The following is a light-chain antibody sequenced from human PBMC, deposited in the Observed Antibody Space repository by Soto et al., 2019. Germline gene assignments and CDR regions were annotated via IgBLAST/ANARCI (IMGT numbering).Light chain of an antibody. V-gene: IGLV2-14*03. J-gene: IGLJ2*01. CDR3: SSYTGSSSPVL. CDR2: DVS. Sequence: QSALTQPASVSGSPGQSITISCTGTSSDVGGYNYVSWYQQHPGKAPKLIIFDVSNRPSGVSNRFSGSKSGNTASLTISGLQAEDEAEYHCSSYTGSSSPVLFGGGTQLTVL. CDR1: SSDVGGYNY.